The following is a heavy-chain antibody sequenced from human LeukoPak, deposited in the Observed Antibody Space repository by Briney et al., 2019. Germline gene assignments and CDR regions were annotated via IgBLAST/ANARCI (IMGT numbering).Heavy chain of an antibody. CDR1: GYTFIDYY. V-gene: IGHV1-2*02. D-gene: IGHD3-22*01. Sequence: GASVKVSCKASGYTFIDYYIHWVRQAPGQGLEWMGCIDPHSGGTKYAQKLQGRVTMTRDTSISTAYMELTRLRSDDTAMFYCAREYYDSSGTKYAFDIWGQGTTVTVSS. J-gene: IGHJ3*02. CDR2: IDPHSGGT. CDR3: AREYYDSSGTKYAFDI.